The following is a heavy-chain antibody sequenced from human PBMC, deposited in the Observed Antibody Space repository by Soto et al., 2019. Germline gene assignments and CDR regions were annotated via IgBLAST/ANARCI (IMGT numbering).Heavy chain of an antibody. Sequence: QITLKESGPTLVKPTQTLTLTCTFSGFSLSTSGVGVGWIRQPPGKALEWLALIYWDDDKRYSPSLKSRLTITKDTSKNQVVLTMTNMDPVDTATYYCAHSPTSNRGYYDFWSGYYYYYGMDVWGQGTTVTVSS. J-gene: IGHJ6*02. CDR3: AHSPTSNRGYYDFWSGYYYYYGMDV. V-gene: IGHV2-5*02. CDR2: IYWDDDK. CDR1: GFSLSTSGVG. D-gene: IGHD3-3*01.